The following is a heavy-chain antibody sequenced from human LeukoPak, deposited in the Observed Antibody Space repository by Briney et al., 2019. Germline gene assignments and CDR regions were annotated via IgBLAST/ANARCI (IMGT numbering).Heavy chain of an antibody. CDR1: GGSINSYY. V-gene: IGHV4-59*01. D-gene: IGHD6-13*01. CDR2: IHYSGST. CDR3: ARRVHRSSWSSYFDY. J-gene: IGHJ4*02. Sequence: SETLSFTCTVSGGSINSYYWSWIRQPPGRGLEWIGSIHYSGSTSYNPSLRSRVTISVDKSKNQFFLKLSSVTATDTAVYYCARRVHRSSWSSYFDYWGQETLVTVSS.